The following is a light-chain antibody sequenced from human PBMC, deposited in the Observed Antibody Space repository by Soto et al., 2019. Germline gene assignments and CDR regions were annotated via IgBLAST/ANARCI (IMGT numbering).Light chain of an antibody. CDR1: QGIANY. CDR2: AAS. CDR3: QKYNGALWA. V-gene: IGKV1-27*01. Sequence: DIQMTQSPSSLSASIGDTVTITCRASQGIANYLAWYQQKPGKVPKLLIYAASSLQSGVPSRFSGSGSGTDFTLTIRGLQPEDVATYYCQKYNGALWAFGQGTKVEV. J-gene: IGKJ1*01.